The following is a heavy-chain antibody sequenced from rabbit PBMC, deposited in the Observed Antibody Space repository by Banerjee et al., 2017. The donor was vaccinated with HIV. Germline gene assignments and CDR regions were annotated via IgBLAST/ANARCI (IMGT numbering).Heavy chain of an antibody. D-gene: IGHD4-1*01. CDR1: GFTLINYW. Sequence: QQQLEESGGDLVKPGASLTLTCKTSGFTLINYWICWVRQAPGKGLEWIACIYTGDGNTHYASWAKGRFTISKTSSTVDLKMTSLTAADTATYFCARDLAGVIGWNFNLWGQGTLVTVS. J-gene: IGHJ4*01. V-gene: IGHV1S45*01. CDR3: ARDLAGVIGWNFNL. CDR2: IYTGDGNT.